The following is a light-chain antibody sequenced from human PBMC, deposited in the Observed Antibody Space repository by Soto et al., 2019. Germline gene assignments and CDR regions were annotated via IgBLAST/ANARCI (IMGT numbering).Light chain of an antibody. CDR1: RSNIGRDT. CDR2: GHN. J-gene: IGLJ1*01. CDR3: RSYTRSSTFA. Sequence: QSVLTQPPSASGTPGQRVTISCSGSRSNIGRDTVNWYLQLPGTAPKLLIYGHNQRPSGVPDRFSGSKSGTSASLAISGLQSEDGADYYCRSYTRSSTFAFGTGTKVTV. V-gene: IGLV1-44*01.